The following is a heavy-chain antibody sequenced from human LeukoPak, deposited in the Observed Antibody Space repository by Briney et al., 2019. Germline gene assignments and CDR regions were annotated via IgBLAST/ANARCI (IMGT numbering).Heavy chain of an antibody. CDR3: ARPRWLAIDY. V-gene: IGHV3-30*02. J-gene: IGHJ4*02. Sequence: GGSLRLSCAASGFTFSSYGMHWVRQAPGKGLEWVAFIRYDGSNKYYADSVKGRFTISRDNSKNTLYLQMNSLRAEDTAVYYCARPRWLAIDYWGQGTLVTVSS. CDR2: IRYDGSNK. D-gene: IGHD5-12*01. CDR1: GFTFSSYG.